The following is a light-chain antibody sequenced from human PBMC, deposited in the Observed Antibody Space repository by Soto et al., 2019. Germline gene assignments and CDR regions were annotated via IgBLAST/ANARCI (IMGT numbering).Light chain of an antibody. J-gene: IGKJ1*01. Sequence: EIVLTQSPGTLSLSPGERATLSCRASQSVSSNYLAWYQQQKPGQAPRLLIYGASNRATGVPDRFSGSGSGTDFTLAISRLGPEDFVVYYCQQYGSSSWTFGQGTKVEIK. CDR3: QQYGSSSWT. CDR2: GAS. V-gene: IGKV3-20*01. CDR1: QSVSSNY.